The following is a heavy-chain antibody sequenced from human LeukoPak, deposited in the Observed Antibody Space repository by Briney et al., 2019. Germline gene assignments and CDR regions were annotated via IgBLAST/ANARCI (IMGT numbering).Heavy chain of an antibody. J-gene: IGHJ4*02. CDR2: IKQDGSEK. CDR3: ARGWIQLWDAFDY. D-gene: IGHD5-18*01. CDR1: GFTFSSYW. Sequence: GGSLRLSCAASGFTFSSYWMSWVRQAPGKGLEWVANIKQDGSEKYYVDSVKGRFTISRDNAKNSLYLQMNSLRAEDTAVYYCARGWIQLWDAFDYWGQGTLVTVSS. V-gene: IGHV3-7*01.